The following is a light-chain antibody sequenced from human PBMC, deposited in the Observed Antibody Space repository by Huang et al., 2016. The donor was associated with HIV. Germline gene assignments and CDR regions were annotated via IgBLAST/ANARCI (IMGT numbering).Light chain of an antibody. CDR1: QGISNS. CDR3: QQFSSYSPLT. CDR2: VAS. Sequence: AIQLTQSPSSLSASVGDRVTITCRASQGISNSLVWYQQKPGRAPKLLIYVASTLQSGVTSRFSGSGSGTDFTLTISSLQPEDSATYYCQQFSSYSPLTFGGGTKVEIK. V-gene: IGKV1-13*02. J-gene: IGKJ4*01.